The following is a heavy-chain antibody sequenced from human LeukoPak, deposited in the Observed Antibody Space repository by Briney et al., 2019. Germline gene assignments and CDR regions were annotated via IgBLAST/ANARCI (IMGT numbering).Heavy chain of an antibody. J-gene: IGHJ4*02. Sequence: GASEKVSCKASGYTFTGYYMHWVRQAPGQGLEWMGWINPNTGVTIYAQKFQGRVTLTRDTSIITAYMELTRLRSDDTAMYYCARGGYSSSLYDFWGQGSLVTVSS. CDR1: GYTFTGYY. CDR3: ARGGYSSSLYDF. CDR2: INPNTGVT. V-gene: IGHV1-2*02. D-gene: IGHD6-13*01.